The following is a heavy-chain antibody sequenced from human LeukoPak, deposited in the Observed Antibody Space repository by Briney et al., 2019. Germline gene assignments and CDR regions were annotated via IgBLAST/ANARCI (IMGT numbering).Heavy chain of an antibody. CDR3: AIGGHGPIDY. CDR2: ISSSGSTI. CDR1: GFTFSSYE. D-gene: IGHD4-23*01. J-gene: IGHJ4*02. Sequence: PGGSLRLSCAASGFTFSSYEMNWVRQAPGKGLEWVSYISSSGSTIYYADSVKGRFTISRDNAKNSLYPQMNSLRAEDTAVYYCAIGGHGPIDYWGQGTLVTVSS. V-gene: IGHV3-48*03.